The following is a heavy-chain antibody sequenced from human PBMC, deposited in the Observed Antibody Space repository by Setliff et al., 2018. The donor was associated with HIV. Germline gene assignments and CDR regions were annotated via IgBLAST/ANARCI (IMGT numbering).Heavy chain of an antibody. Sequence: SETLSLTCTVSGGSMNSDSYSWTWLRQPAGKGPELIGHIYVGGSVIYNPSLASRVTISMVPPKNQFSLDLSSVTAADTAKYYCARAKTIGVSAVFFDPWGQGRPVTV. CDR1: GGSMNSDSYS. CDR3: ARAKTIGVSAVFFDP. J-gene: IGHJ5*02. CDR2: IYVGGSV. D-gene: IGHD3-3*01. V-gene: IGHV4-61*09.